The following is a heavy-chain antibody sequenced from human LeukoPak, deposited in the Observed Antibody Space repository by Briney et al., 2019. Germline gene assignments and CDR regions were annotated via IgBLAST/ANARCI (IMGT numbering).Heavy chain of an antibody. Sequence: GGSLRLSCAASGFTFSDYYMSWIRQAPGKGLEWVSYISSSGSTIYYADSVKGRFTISRDNAKKSLYLQMNSLRAEDTAVYYCGRAFNWNYLSFDYWGQGTLLTLS. V-gene: IGHV3-11*01. D-gene: IGHD1-7*01. J-gene: IGHJ4*02. CDR3: GRAFNWNYLSFDY. CDR2: ISSSGSTI. CDR1: GFTFSDYY.